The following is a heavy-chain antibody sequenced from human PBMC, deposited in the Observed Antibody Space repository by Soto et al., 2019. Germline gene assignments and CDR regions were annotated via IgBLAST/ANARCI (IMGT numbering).Heavy chain of an antibody. CDR1: GYTFTSYD. CDR3: ARGPSRLIIIAEPDEGSLWLDP. CDR2: MNPNSGDT. V-gene: IGHV1-8*01. J-gene: IGHJ5*02. D-gene: IGHD6-13*01. Sequence: QVQLVQSGAEVKKPGASVKVSCKTSGYTFTSYDINWVRQATGQKLERMGWMNPNSGDTGYAQKFQGRVTITRNTSISTAYMDLTSLRSEDTAVYYCARGPSRLIIIAEPDEGSLWLDPWGQGTLVSVSS.